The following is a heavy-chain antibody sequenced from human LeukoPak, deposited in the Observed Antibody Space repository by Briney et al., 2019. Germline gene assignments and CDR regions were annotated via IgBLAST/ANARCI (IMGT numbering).Heavy chain of an antibody. CDR3: ARRKSDGSPATVFFDY. CDR2: IYYSGST. J-gene: IGHJ4*02. CDR1: GDSINNYY. Sequence: PSETLSLTCTVSGDSINNYYWNWIRQPPGKGLEWIGYIYYSGSTNYNPSLKSRVTISVDTSKNQFSLKLSSVTAADTAVYYCARRKSDGSPATVFFDYWGQGTLVTVSS. D-gene: IGHD4-17*01. V-gene: IGHV4-59*08.